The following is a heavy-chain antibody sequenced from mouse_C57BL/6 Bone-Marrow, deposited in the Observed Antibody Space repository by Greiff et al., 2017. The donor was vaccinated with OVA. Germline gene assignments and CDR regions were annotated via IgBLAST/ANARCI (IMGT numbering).Heavy chain of an antibody. CDR1: GFTFSSYT. Sequence: EVHLVESGGGLVKPGGSLKLSCAASGFTFSSYTMSWVRQTPEKRLEWVATISGGGGNTSYPDSVKGRFPISRDNAKNTLYLQMSSLRSEDTALYYGARLRWSLTDFDYWGQGTTLTVSS. CDR2: ISGGGGNT. CDR3: ARLRWSLTDFDY. D-gene: IGHD2-3*01. V-gene: IGHV5-9*01. J-gene: IGHJ2*01.